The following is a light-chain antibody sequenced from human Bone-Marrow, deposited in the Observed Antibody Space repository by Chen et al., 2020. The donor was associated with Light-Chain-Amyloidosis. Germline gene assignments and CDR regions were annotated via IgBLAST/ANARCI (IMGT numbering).Light chain of an antibody. CDR3: SSYTSSSTQV. CDR2: DVT. J-gene: IGLJ2*01. Sequence: QSALTQPASVSGSPGQSITISCIGTSSDVGGYTYVSWYQQHPGKVPKLMIFDVTNRPSGVSNRFSGSTSGNTASLTISGLQADDEADYYCSSYTSSSTQVFGGGTKLTVL. CDR1: SSDVGGYTY. V-gene: IGLV2-14*03.